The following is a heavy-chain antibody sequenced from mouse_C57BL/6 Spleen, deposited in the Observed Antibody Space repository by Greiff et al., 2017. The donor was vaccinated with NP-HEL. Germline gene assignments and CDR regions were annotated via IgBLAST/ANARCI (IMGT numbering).Heavy chain of an antibody. CDR2: ISYDGSN. CDR3: AIDGYYNAMDY. Sequence: EVQLVESGPGLVKPSQSLSLTCSVTGYSITSGYYWNWIRQFPGNKLEWMGYISYDGSNNYNPSLKNRISITRDTSKNQFFLKLNSVTTEDTATYYCAIDGYYNAMDYWGQGTSVTVSS. J-gene: IGHJ4*01. V-gene: IGHV3-6*01. CDR1: GYSITSGYY. D-gene: IGHD2-3*01.